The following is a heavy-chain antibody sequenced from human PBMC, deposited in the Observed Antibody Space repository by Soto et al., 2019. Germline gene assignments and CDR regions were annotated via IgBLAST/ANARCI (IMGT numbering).Heavy chain of an antibody. CDR1: RSTFSSYS. CDR2: ISSSSSTI. CDR3: ARSSPFMITLPHPTEYYYYYYYMDV. D-gene: IGHD3-16*01. Sequence: PAGSLRLSCAACRSTFSSYSMKWHRQATGKGLEWVSYISSSSSTIYYADSVKGRFTISRDNAKNSLYLQMNSLRAEDTAVYYCARSSPFMITLPHPTEYYYYYYYMDVWGKGTTVTVSS. J-gene: IGHJ6*03. V-gene: IGHV3-48*01.